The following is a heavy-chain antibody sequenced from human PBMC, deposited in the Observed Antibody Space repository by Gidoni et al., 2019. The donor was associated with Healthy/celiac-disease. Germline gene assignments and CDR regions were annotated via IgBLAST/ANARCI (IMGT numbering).Heavy chain of an antibody. CDR1: GFTFSSYA. CDR2: ISYDGSNK. CDR3: AGPVVAATY. J-gene: IGHJ4*02. Sequence: QVQLVESGGGVVQPGRSLRLSCAASGFTFSSYAMHWVRKAPGKGLEWVAVISYDGSNKYYADSVKGRFTISRDNSKNTLYLQMNSLRAEDTAVYYCAGPVVAATYWGQGTLVTVSS. V-gene: IGHV3-30*04. D-gene: IGHD2-15*01.